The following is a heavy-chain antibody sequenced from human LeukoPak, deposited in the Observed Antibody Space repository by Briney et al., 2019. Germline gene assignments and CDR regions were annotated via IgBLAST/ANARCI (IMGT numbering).Heavy chain of an antibody. V-gene: IGHV4-34*01. D-gene: IGHD3-10*01. CDR3: ARLGNQYGGFEDFRIDY. CDR1: GGPFSGYY. CDR2: INHSGST. J-gene: IGHJ4*02. Sequence: PSETLSLTCAVSGGPFSGYYWSWIRQSPGKGLEWIGEINHSGSTNYSPSLKSRVTISVDTSKNQFSLRLSSVTAADTAVYFCARLGNQYGGFEDFRIDYWGQGTPVTVSS.